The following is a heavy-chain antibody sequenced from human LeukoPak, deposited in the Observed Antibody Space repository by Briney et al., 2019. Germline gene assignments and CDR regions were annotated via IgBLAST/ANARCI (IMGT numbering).Heavy chain of an antibody. Sequence: ASVKVSCKPSGYTFTDYYINRVRQAPGQGLEWMGRINPKSGGTNYAQKFQGRVTMTRDTSISTVYMELSRLRSDDTAVYYCARVAYYDSSGYYDYWGQGTLVTVSS. D-gene: IGHD3-22*01. CDR1: GYTFTDYY. J-gene: IGHJ4*02. CDR2: INPKSGGT. V-gene: IGHV1-2*06. CDR3: ARVAYYDSSGYYDY.